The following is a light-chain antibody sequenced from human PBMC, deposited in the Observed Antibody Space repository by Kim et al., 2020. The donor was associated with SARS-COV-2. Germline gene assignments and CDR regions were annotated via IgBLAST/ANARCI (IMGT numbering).Light chain of an antibody. CDR1: QSVSSSH. V-gene: IGKV3-20*01. CDR2: GAS. Sequence: EIVLTQSPGTLSLSPGERATLSCRASQSVSSSHLAWYQQKPGQAPRLLIYGASSRATGIPDRISGSGSGTDFTLTISRLDPEDFAVYYWQHYDTSPPCTFGQGTKLEI. CDR3: QHYDTSPPCT. J-gene: IGKJ2*02.